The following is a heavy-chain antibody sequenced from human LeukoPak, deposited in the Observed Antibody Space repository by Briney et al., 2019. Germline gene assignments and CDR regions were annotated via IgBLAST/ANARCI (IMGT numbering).Heavy chain of an antibody. V-gene: IGHV3-7*01. CDR1: GFTFSNYW. CDR3: ARSGSDFDY. CDR2: IKEDGSGK. J-gene: IGHJ4*02. Sequence: GGSLRLSCAASGFTFSNYWMSWVRQTPGKGLEWVANIKEDGSGKNYVDSVKGRFTLSRDNAKNSLYLQMNSLRAEDTAVYYCARSGSDFDYWGQGTLVSVSS. D-gene: IGHD3-3*01.